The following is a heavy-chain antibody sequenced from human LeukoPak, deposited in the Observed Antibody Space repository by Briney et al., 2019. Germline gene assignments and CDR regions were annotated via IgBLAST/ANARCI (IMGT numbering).Heavy chain of an antibody. V-gene: IGHV3-23*01. CDR2: ISASGGST. J-gene: IGHJ6*02. CDR3: AKDAHFYGLDV. CDR1: GFTYRSQA. Sequence: GGSLRLSCVASGFTYRSQAMTWVRQAPGKGLEWFSHISASGGSTRYADSVKGRFTISRDNSKNTLYLQINGLRVDDTAVYFCAKDAHFYGLDVWGQGTTVAVSS.